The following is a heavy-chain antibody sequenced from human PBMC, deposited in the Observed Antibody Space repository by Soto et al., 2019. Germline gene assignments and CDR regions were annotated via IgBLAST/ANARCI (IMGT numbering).Heavy chain of an antibody. CDR1: GGSFSGYY. V-gene: IGHV4-34*01. Sequence: KASETLSLTCAVYGGSFSGYYWSWIRQPPGKGLEWIGEINHSGSTNYNPSLKSRVTISVDTSKNQFSLKLSSVTAADTAVYYCARDKITGLIDYWGQGTLVTVST. CDR2: INHSGST. J-gene: IGHJ4*02. CDR3: ARDKITGLIDY. D-gene: IGHD2-8*02.